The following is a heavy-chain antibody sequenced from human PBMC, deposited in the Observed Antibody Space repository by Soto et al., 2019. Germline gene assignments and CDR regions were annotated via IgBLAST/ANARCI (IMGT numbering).Heavy chain of an antibody. J-gene: IGHJ4*02. V-gene: IGHV3-30*03. Sequence: QVQLVESGGGVVQPGRALRLSCAASGFTFSHYGIHWVRQAPGKGLEWLAVISYDGSNKHYADSVKGRFTVSRDNSKNTLYLQMNSLSAEDTAVYFCARYSGKYQGPIDYWGQGTLVPVSS. D-gene: IGHD1-26*01. CDR2: ISYDGSNK. CDR3: ARYSGKYQGPIDY. CDR1: GFTFSHYG.